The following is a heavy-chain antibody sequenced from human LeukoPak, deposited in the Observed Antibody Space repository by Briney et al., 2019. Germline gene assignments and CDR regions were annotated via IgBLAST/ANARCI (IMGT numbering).Heavy chain of an antibody. Sequence: ASVKVSCKAAGGTFSSYSLSWVRQAPGQGLEWMGGIIPMFGTRNYAQKFQGRVTITADESTSTVYMELSSLRSEDTAVYYCARWAGSCRSSSCYQPFDYWGPGTPVPVSS. CDR1: GGTFSSYS. CDR3: ARWAGSCRSSSCYQPFDY. CDR2: IIPMFGTR. D-gene: IGHD2-2*01. J-gene: IGHJ4*02. V-gene: IGHV1-69*01.